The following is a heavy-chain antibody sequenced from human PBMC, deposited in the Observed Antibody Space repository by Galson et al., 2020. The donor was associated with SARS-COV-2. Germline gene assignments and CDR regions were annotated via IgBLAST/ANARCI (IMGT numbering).Heavy chain of an antibody. CDR2: INHRGST. V-gene: IGHV4-34*01. D-gene: IGHD1-26*01. J-gene: IGHJ4*02. CDR3: AREDGSVPPGNFDY. Sequence: SETLSLTCAVYGGSFRNYYWTWIRQSPEKGLEWLGAINHRGSTNYNPSLKSRVAMSVDASKNQFSLSLSSVTAADTAVYYCAREDGSVPPGNFDYWGQGTLVTVSS. CDR1: GGSFRNYY.